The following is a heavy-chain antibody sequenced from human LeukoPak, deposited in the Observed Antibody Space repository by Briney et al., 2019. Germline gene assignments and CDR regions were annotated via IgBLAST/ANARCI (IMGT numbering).Heavy chain of an antibody. V-gene: IGHV3-30-3*01. J-gene: IGHJ3*02. D-gene: IGHD1-14*01. Sequence: PGGSLRLSCAASGFTFSSYAMHWVRQAPGKGLEWVAVISYDGSNKYYADSVKGRFTISRDNSKNTLYLQMNSLRAEDTAVYYCARALPRLGAFDIWGQGTMVTVSS. CDR2: ISYDGSNK. CDR3: ARALPRLGAFDI. CDR1: GFTFSSYA.